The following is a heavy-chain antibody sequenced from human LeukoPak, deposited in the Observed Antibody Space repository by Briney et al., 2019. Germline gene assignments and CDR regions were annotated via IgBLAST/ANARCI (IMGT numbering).Heavy chain of an antibody. V-gene: IGHV3-66*02. CDR3: ARGGGAYCGSDCYRNFDY. J-gene: IGHJ4*02. CDR1: GFTVSSNY. Sequence: GGSLSLSCAASGFTVSSNYMSWVRQAPGEGLEWVSVIYSSGSTYYADSVKGRFTISRDTSKNTLYLQMNSLRPEDTAVYYCARGGGAYCGSDCYRNFDYWGQGNLVTVSS. D-gene: IGHD2-21*02. CDR2: IYSSGST.